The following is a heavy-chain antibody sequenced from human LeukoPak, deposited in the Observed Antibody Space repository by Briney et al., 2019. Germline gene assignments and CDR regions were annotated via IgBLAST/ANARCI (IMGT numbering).Heavy chain of an antibody. CDR3: AREANIAAAIVWFDP. Sequence: SETLSLTCAVYGGSFSGYYWNWIRQPPGKGLEWVGEINHSGSTNYNPSLKSRVTISIDTSKNQFSLKLSSVTAADTAVYYCAREANIAAAIVWFDPWGQGTLVTVSS. J-gene: IGHJ5*02. CDR1: GGSFSGYY. V-gene: IGHV4-34*01. D-gene: IGHD6-13*01. CDR2: INHSGST.